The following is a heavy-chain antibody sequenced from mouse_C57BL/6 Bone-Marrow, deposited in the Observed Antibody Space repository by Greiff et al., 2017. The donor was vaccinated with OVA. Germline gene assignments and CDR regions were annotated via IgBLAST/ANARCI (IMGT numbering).Heavy chain of an antibody. V-gene: IGHV1-81*01. J-gene: IGHJ3*01. D-gene: IGHD1-1*01. CDR1: GYTFTSYG. Sequence: QVQLQQSGAELARPGASVKLSCKASGYTFTSYGISWVKQRTGPGLEWIGEIYPRSGNTYYNEKFKGKATLTADKSSSTAYMELRSLTSEDSAVYVCARKYYGSSPFAYWGQGTLVTVSA. CDR3: ARKYYGSSPFAY. CDR2: IYPRSGNT.